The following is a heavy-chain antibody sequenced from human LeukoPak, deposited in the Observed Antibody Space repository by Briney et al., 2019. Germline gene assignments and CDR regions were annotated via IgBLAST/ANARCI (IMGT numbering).Heavy chain of an antibody. CDR2: ISRGGSSI. V-gene: IGHV3-11*01. CDR1: GFTFNDYY. Sequence: PGGSLRLSCAASGFTFNDYYMGWIRQAPGKGLEWVSSISRGGSSIYYADSVRGRFTISRDNAKNSLYLQMNSLRAEDTALYYCARDQYLDCRGQGTLVTVSS. J-gene: IGHJ4*02. CDR3: ARDQYLDC.